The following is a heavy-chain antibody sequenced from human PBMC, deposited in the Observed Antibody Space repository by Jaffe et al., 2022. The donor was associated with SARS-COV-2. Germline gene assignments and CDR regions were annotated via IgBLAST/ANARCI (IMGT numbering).Heavy chain of an antibody. V-gene: IGHV3-48*03. CDR1: GFTFSSYE. Sequence: EVQLVESGGGLVQPGGSLRLSCAASGFTFSSYEMNWVRQAPGKGLEWVSYISSSGSTIYYADSVKGRFTISRDNAKNSLYLQMNSLRAEDTAVYYCARDGGDYFHPYYFDYWGQGTLVTVSS. CDR3: ARDGGDYFHPYYFDY. D-gene: IGHD4-17*01. J-gene: IGHJ4*02. CDR2: ISSSGSTI.